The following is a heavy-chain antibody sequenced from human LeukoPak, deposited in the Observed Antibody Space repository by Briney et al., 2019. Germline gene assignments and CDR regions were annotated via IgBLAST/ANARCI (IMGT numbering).Heavy chain of an antibody. D-gene: IGHD4-17*01. CDR3: ARDNGDYGYYYYGMDV. V-gene: IGHV4-4*07. Sequence: SETLSLTCTVSGGSISSYYWSWIRQPAGKGLEWIGRIYTSGSTNYNPSLKSRVTMSVDTSKNQFSLKLSSVTAADTAVYYCARDNGDYGYYYYGMDVWGQGTTVTVYS. J-gene: IGHJ6*02. CDR2: IYTSGST. CDR1: GGSISSYY.